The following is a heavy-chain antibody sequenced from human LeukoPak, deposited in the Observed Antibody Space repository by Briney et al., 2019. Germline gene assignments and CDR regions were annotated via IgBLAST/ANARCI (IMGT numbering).Heavy chain of an antibody. CDR3: ARDGLGDDAFDI. V-gene: IGHV1-8*01. J-gene: IGHJ3*02. CDR1: GYTFTSYD. Sequence: ASVKVSCKASGYTFTSYDINWVRQATGQGLKWMGWMNPNSGNTGYAQKFQGRVTMTRNTSIGTAYVELSSLRSEDTAVYYCARDGLGDDAFDIWGQGTMVTVSS. D-gene: IGHD3-16*01. CDR2: MNPNSGNT.